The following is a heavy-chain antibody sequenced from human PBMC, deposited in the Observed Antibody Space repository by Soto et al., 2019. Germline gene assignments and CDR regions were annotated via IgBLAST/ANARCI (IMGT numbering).Heavy chain of an antibody. Sequence: EVQLVESGGGLVQPGRSLRLSCVASGFTADDYAMHWVRRAQGKGLEWVSGISSNSDTIDYADSVKGRFTISRDNAKNSLFRQMNSLRPEDTALYYCAKDMKWGGMTTIHYFDSWGQGTLVIVSS. CDR2: ISSNSDTI. CDR3: AKDMKWGGMTTIHYFDS. J-gene: IGHJ4*02. D-gene: IGHD4-17*01. CDR1: GFTADDYA. V-gene: IGHV3-9*02.